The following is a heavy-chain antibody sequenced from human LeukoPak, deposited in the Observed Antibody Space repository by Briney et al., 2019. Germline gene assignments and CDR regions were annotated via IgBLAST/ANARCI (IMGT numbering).Heavy chain of an antibody. D-gene: IGHD3-22*01. CDR2: ISGDGGGT. CDR3: AKDAYDSSGYYYGGVAYFDY. V-gene: IGHV3-23*01. CDR1: GFTLRSYT. J-gene: IGHJ4*02. Sequence: HPGGSLRLSCAASGFTLRSYTMSWVRQAPGKGLEWVSTISGDGGGTYYADSVKGRFTISRDNSKNTLYLQMNSLRAEDTAVYYCAKDAYDSSGYYYGGVAYFDYWGQGTLVTVSS.